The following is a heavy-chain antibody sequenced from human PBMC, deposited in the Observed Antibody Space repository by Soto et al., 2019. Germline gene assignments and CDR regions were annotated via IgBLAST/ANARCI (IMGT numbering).Heavy chain of an antibody. D-gene: IGHD3-3*01. CDR3: ARASDYDFWSGYSTSEFYMDV. Sequence: SVKVSCKASGGTFSSYTISWVRQAPGQGLEWMGRIIPILGIANYAQKFQGRVTITADKSTSTAYIELSSLRSEDTAVYYCARASDYDFWSGYSTSEFYMDVWGKGTTVTVS. V-gene: IGHV1-69*02. J-gene: IGHJ6*03. CDR2: IIPILGIA. CDR1: GGTFSSYT.